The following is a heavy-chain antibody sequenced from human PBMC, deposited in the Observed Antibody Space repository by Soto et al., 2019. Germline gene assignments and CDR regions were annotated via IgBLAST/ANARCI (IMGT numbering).Heavy chain of an antibody. CDR3: AHLVGATTYYGMDG. V-gene: IGHV4-39*01. Sequence: SETLSLTCTVSGGSISSSSYYWGWIRQPPGKGLEWIGSIYYSGSTYYKPTLKSRVTISIDTSKNQFSLKLSSVTAAYTAVYSCAHLVGATTYYGMDGWGQGTTVT. CDR1: GGSISSSSYY. D-gene: IGHD1-26*01. J-gene: IGHJ6*02. CDR2: IYYSGST.